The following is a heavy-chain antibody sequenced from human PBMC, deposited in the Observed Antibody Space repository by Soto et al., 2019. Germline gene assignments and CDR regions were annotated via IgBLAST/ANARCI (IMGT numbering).Heavy chain of an antibody. CDR1: GGSVSSGSYY. Sequence: QVQLQESGPGLVKPSETLSLTCTVSGGSVSSGSYYWSWIRQPPGKGLEWIGYIYYSGSTNYNPSLQSRVTISVDTSKNQFSLKLSSVTAADTAVYYCARVFIRSGYYYHSWGQGTLVTVSS. CDR3: ARVFIRSGYYYHS. J-gene: IGHJ4*02. V-gene: IGHV4-61*01. CDR2: IYYSGST. D-gene: IGHD3-22*01.